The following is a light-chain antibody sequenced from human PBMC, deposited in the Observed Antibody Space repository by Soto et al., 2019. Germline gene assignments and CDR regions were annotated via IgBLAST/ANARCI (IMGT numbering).Light chain of an antibody. CDR2: SNN. V-gene: IGLV1-44*01. CDR1: SSNIGSNT. Sequence: QSVLTQPPSASGTPGQRVTISCSGSSSNIGSNTVNWYQQLPGTAPKLLIYSNNQRPSGVPDRVSGSKSGTSASLAISGLQSEDEADCYCAAWDDSLNGYVFGSGTKVTVL. J-gene: IGLJ1*01. CDR3: AAWDDSLNGYV.